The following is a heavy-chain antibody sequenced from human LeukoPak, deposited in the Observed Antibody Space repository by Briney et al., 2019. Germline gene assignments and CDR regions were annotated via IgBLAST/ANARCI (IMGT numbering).Heavy chain of an antibody. J-gene: IGHJ4*02. D-gene: IGHD3-22*01. Sequence: PSDTLSLTCTVSGGSISSSSYYWGWIRQPPGKGLEWIGSIYYSGSTYYNPSLKSRVTISVDTSKNQFSLKLSSVTAADTAVYYCATPGYYYDSSGYTIFDYWGRGTLVTVSS. CDR1: GGSISSSSYY. CDR2: IYYSGST. CDR3: ATPGYYYDSSGYTIFDY. V-gene: IGHV4-39*01.